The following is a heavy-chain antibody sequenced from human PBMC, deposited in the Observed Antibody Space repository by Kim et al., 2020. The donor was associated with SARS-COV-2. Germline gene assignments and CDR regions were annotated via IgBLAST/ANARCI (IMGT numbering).Heavy chain of an antibody. D-gene: IGHD3-10*01. V-gene: IGHV4-59*08. CDR2: IYYSGST. J-gene: IGHJ6*03. CDR1: GGSISSYY. Sequence: SETLSLTCTVSGGSISSYYWSWIRQRPGKGLEWIGYIYYSGSTNYNPSLKSRVTISVDTSKNQFSLKLSSVTAADTAVYYCARHRVRGSYGSGSYHPSGYYYMDVWGKGTTVTVSS. CDR3: ARHRVRGSYGSGSYHPSGYYYMDV.